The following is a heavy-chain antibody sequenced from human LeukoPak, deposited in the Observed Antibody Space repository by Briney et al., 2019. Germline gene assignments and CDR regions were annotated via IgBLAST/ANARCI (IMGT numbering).Heavy chain of an antibody. CDR1: GGTFSSYA. V-gene: IGHV1-69*04. Sequence: ASVKVSCKAPGGTFSSYAISWVRQAPGQGLEWMGRIIPILDITNYAQKFQGRVTITADKSTSTAYMELSSLKSEDTAVYYCSVRGLIDGGGSYFDYWGQGTLVTVSS. D-gene: IGHD3-10*01. J-gene: IGHJ4*02. CDR3: SVRGLIDGGGSYFDY. CDR2: IIPILDIT.